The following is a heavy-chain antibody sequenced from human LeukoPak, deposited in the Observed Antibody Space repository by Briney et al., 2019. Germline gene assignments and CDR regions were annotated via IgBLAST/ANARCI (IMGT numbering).Heavy chain of an antibody. CDR1: GFTFSSYW. CDR2: IKQDGSEK. CDR3: AKDIDSSSLPFTFDP. V-gene: IGHV3-7*03. J-gene: IGHJ5*02. Sequence: PAGGSLRLSCAASGFTFSSYWMSWVRQAPGKGLEWVANIKQDGSEKYYVDSVKGRFTISRDNAKNSLYLQMNSLRAEDTAVYYCAKDIDSSSLPFTFDPWGQGTLVTVSS. D-gene: IGHD6-19*01.